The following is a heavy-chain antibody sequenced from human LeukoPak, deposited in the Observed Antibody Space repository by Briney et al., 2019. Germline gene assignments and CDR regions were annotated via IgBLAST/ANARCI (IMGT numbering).Heavy chain of an antibody. V-gene: IGHV3-30*18. CDR2: ISYDGSNK. D-gene: IGHD5-12*01. Sequence: GRSLRLSCAASGFTFSSYGMPWVRQAPGKGLEWVAVISYDGSNKYYADSVKGRFTISRDNSKNTLYLQMNSLRAEDTAVYYCAKAMGYSGYDPTDYWGQGTLVTVSS. CDR3: AKAMGYSGYDPTDY. J-gene: IGHJ4*02. CDR1: GFTFSSYG.